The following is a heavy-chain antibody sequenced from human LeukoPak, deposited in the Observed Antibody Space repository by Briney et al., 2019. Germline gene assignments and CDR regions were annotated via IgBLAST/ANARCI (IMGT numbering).Heavy chain of an antibody. CDR1: GGSISSSSYY. CDR2: IYYSGST. Sequence: SETLSLTCTVSGGSISSSSYYWGWIPQPPGKGLEWIGSIYYSGSTHYNPSLKSRVTISVDTSKNQFSLKLSSVTAADTVVYYCALNFDYWGQGTLVTVSS. V-gene: IGHV4-39*01. J-gene: IGHJ4*02. CDR3: ALNFDY.